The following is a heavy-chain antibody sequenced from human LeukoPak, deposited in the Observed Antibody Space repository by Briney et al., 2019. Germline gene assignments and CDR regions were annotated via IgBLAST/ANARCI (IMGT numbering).Heavy chain of an antibody. CDR2: INPGDSSI. D-gene: IGHD6-6*01. CDR1: GYSFSSYW. V-gene: IGHV5-51*01. CDR3: ARPRGRSSFDGFDI. Sequence: GESLQIPCKASGYSFSSYWIGWVRQMPGKGLEWIGIINPGDSSIRHGPSFQGQVTISVDKSIKTAYLQWSSLKASDTAMYYCARPRGRSSFDGFDIWGQGTMVTVSS. J-gene: IGHJ3*02.